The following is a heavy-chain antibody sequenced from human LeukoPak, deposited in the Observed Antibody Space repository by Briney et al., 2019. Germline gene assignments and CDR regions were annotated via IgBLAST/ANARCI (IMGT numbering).Heavy chain of an antibody. CDR2: ISYDGSNK. CDR1: GFTFSSYG. V-gene: IGHV3-30*03. Sequence: GGSLRLSCAASGFTFSSYGMHWVRQAPGKGLEGVAVISYDGSNKYYADSVKGRFTISRDNSKNTLYLQMNSLRAEDTAVYYCARGAQWDYYDSSGYGLDYWGQGTLVTVSS. D-gene: IGHD3-22*01. J-gene: IGHJ4*02. CDR3: ARGAQWDYYDSSGYGLDY.